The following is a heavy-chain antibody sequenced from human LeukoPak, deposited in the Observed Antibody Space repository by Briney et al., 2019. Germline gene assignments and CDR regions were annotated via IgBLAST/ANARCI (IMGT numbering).Heavy chain of an antibody. CDR1: GGSFSGYY. Sequence: SETLSLTCAVYGGSFSGYYWSWIRQPPGKGLEWIGEVNHSGSTNYNPSLKSRVTISVDTSKNQFSLKLSSVTAADTAVYYCARGLGFRYSYYCYGMDVWGQGTTVTVSS. V-gene: IGHV4-34*01. D-gene: IGHD4-11*01. CDR2: VNHSGST. J-gene: IGHJ6*02. CDR3: ARGLGFRYSYYCYGMDV.